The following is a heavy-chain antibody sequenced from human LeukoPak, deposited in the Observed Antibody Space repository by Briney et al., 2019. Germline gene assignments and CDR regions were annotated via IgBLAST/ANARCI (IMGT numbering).Heavy chain of an antibody. J-gene: IGHJ3*02. CDR3: ARAGAAGVHAFDI. CDR2: INHSGST. CDR1: GGSFSGYY. Sequence: SETLSLTCAVYGGSFSGYYWSWIRQPPGKGLEWIGEINHSGSTNYNPSLKSRVTISVDTSKNQFSLKLSSVTAADTAVYYCARAGAAGVHAFDIWGQGTMVTVSS. V-gene: IGHV4-34*01. D-gene: IGHD1-26*01.